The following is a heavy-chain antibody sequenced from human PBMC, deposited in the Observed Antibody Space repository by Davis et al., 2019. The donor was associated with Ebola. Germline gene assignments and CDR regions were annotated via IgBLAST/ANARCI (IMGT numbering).Heavy chain of an antibody. CDR3: ARHYVHSSPPDY. Sequence: MPSETLSLTCTVSGGSISTYDWSWIPQPPGKGLGWSVYIYYSGSTNYNPALKSRVTISVDTSKNQFSLELSSVTAADTGVYYCARHYVHSSPPDYWGQGNLVTVSS. CDR2: IYYSGST. J-gene: IGHJ4*02. V-gene: IGHV4-59*08. D-gene: IGHD6-19*01. CDR1: GGSISTYD.